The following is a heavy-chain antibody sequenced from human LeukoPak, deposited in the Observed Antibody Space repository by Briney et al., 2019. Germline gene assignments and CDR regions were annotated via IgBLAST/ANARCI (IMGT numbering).Heavy chain of an antibody. D-gene: IGHD3-10*01. Sequence: SETLSLTCTVSRGSISSSSYSWGWIRQPPGKGLEWIGRIYYSGSTYYNPSLKSRVTISVDTSKNQFSLKLSSVTAADTAVYYCARLEYYYQHRFDYWGQGTLVTVSS. V-gene: IGHV4-39*01. CDR3: ARLEYYYQHRFDY. CDR2: IYYSGST. CDR1: RGSISSSSYS. J-gene: IGHJ4*02.